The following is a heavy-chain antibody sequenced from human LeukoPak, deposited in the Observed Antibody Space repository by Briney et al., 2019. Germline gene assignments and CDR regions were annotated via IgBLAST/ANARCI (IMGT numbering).Heavy chain of an antibody. CDR1: GFTFSSYA. V-gene: IGHV3-23*01. CDR2: ISGSGGSS. CDR3: AKGSAHYWSGYQYDYYYYMDV. D-gene: IGHD3-3*02. J-gene: IGHJ6*03. Sequence: GGSLRLSCAASGFTFSSYAMSWVRQAPGKGLEWVSVISGSGGSSYYADSVKGRFTISRDNSKNTLYLQMNSLKAEDTAIYYCAKGSAHYWSGYQYDYYYYMDVWGKGTTVTVSS.